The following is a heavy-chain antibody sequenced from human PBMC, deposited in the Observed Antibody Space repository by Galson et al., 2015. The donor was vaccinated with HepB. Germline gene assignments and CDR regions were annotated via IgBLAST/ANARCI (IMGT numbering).Heavy chain of an antibody. V-gene: IGHV6-1*01. CDR1: GDSVSSHSAA. D-gene: IGHD5-24*01. Sequence: CAISGDSVSSHSAAWNWIRQPPSRGLEWLGRTYYRSKWYNDYAVSVKSRITINPDTSKNQFSLQLNSVTPEDTAVYYCARAVTIRNDAFDIWGQGTMVTVSS. J-gene: IGHJ3*02. CDR3: ARAVTIRNDAFDI. CDR2: TYYRSKWYN.